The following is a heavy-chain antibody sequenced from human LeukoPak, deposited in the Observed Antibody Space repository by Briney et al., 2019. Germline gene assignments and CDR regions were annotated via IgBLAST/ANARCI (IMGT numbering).Heavy chain of an antibody. Sequence: PTPSHMCALSGVSFSSRITTWNWIRQSPSRFLEWLGRIYYCSKWNVDYAVSVKSRLTINAGTSKNQFSLLLNSVTPDDTALYYCAGHSTSSHDTFDTWGQETMITVSS. CDR3: AGHSTSSHDTFDT. V-gene: IGHV6-1*01. D-gene: IGHD6-13*01. J-gene: IGHJ3*02. CDR1: GVSFSSRITT. CDR2: IYYCSKWNV.